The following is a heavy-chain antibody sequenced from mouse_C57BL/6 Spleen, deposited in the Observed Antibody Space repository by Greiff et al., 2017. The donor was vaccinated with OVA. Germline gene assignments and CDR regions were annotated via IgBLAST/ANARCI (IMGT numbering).Heavy chain of an antibody. D-gene: IGHD1-1*01. CDR2: ISSGGSYT. CDR1: GFTFSSYG. Sequence: EVKLVESGGDLVKPGGSLKLSCAASGFTFSSYGMSWVRQTPDKRLEWVATISSGGSYTYYPDSVKGRFTISRDNAKNTLYLQMSSLKSEDTAMYYCARLTTVEETWFAYWGQGTLVTVSA. CDR3: ARLTTVEETWFAY. J-gene: IGHJ3*01. V-gene: IGHV5-6*01.